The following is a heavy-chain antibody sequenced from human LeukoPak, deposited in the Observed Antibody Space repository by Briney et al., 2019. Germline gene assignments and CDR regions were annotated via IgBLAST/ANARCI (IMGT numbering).Heavy chain of an antibody. V-gene: IGHV4-34*01. CDR3: ARGIAVAGIGPYYYYYGMDV. J-gene: IGHJ6*02. CDR1: GGSFSGYY. CDR2: INHSGST. Sequence: SETLSLTCAVYGGSFSGYYWSWIRQPPGKGLEWIGEINHSGSTNYNPSLKSRVTISVDTSKNQLSLKLSSVTAADTAVYYCARGIAVAGIGPYYYYYGMDVWGQGTTVTVSS. D-gene: IGHD6-19*01.